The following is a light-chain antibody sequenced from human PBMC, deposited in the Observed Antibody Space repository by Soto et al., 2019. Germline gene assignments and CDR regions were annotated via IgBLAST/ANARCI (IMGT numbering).Light chain of an antibody. CDR2: GAS. CDR3: QQYSNWRLT. CDR1: QSISDT. J-gene: IGKJ4*01. V-gene: IGKV3-15*01. Sequence: QTPTTRSVSPGGRATLSCRASQSISDTLAWYQQKPGQAPRLLIHGASTRAPGFPARFSGSGSGTDFTLTISSLQPEDFTVYYCQQYSNWRLTFGRGTRVEIK.